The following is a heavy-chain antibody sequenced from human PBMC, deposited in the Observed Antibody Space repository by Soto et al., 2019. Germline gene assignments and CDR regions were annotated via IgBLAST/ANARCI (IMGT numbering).Heavy chain of an antibody. J-gene: IGHJ6*02. CDR2: IDWDDDK. CDR1: GFSLSTSGMC. CDR3: ARTPGYCSSTSCYYYYGMDV. V-gene: IGHV2-70*01. D-gene: IGHD2-2*01. Sequence: SGPTLVNPTQTLTLTCTFSGFSLSTSGMCVSWIRQPPGKALEWLALIDWDDDKYYSTSLKTRLTISKDTSKNQVVLTMTNMDPVDTATYYCARTPGYCSSTSCYYYYGMDVWGQGTTVTVSS.